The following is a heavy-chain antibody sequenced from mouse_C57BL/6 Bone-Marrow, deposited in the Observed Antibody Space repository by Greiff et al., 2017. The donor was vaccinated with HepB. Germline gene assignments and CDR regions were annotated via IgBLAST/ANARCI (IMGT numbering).Heavy chain of an antibody. CDR3: ARGYYYSSSPFAY. J-gene: IGHJ3*01. Sequence: EVKLVESGGGLVKPGGSLKLSCAASGFTFSDYGMHWVRQAPEKGLEWVAYISSGSSTIYYADTVKGRFTISRDNAKNTLFLQMTSLRSEDTAMYYCARGYYYSSSPFAYWGQGTLVTVSA. V-gene: IGHV5-17*01. CDR1: GFTFSDYG. CDR2: ISSGSSTI. D-gene: IGHD1-1*01.